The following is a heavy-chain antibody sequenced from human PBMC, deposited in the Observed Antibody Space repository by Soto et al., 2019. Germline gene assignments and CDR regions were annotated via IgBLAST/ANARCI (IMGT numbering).Heavy chain of an antibody. CDR1: GDSVSSNSAA. V-gene: IGHV6-1*01. D-gene: IGHD1-1*01. Sequence: SQTLSLTCAISGDSVSSNSAAWNWIRQSPSRGLEWLGRTYYRSKWYNDYAISVKSRITINPDTSKNQFSLQLNSVIPEDTAVYYCARAHLGTHRYTLEPFGSCGQGTLVTVSS. CDR2: TYYRSKWYN. J-gene: IGHJ5*01. CDR3: ARAHLGTHRYTLEPFGS.